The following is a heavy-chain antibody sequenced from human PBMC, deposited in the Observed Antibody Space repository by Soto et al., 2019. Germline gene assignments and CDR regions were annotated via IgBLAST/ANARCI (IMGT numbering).Heavy chain of an antibody. D-gene: IGHD4-17*01. CDR2: VHGGGNSA. CDR3: AKNRGRVTTSWQIDY. J-gene: IGHJ4*02. CDR1: GFTFSGYA. V-gene: IGHV3-23*01. Sequence: EVQLLESGGDLVQRVRSLRLSCAASGFTFSGYAMSWFRQAPGKGLGWVSVVHGGGNSAYDADSVKGLFTISRDTSKNTLYMQLSSLRGEETAVYSCAKNRGRVTTSWQIDYWGQGTLVTLSS.